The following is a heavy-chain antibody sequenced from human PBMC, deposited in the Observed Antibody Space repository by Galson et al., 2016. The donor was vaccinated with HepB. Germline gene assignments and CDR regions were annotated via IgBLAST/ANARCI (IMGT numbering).Heavy chain of an antibody. J-gene: IGHJ4*02. CDR2: IYHSRST. CDR1: GDSISNDGNY. Sequence: TLSLTCTVSGDSISNDGNYWSWTRQHPGKGLEFIGYIYHSRSTYYNPSLRSRVTKSVDRSENQFPLKLSSVTAADTAVYYCARYFDHWGQGTLVTVSS. CDR3: ARYFDH. V-gene: IGHV4-31*03.